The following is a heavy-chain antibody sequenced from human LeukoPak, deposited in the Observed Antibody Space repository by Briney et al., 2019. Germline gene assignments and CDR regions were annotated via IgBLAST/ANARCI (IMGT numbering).Heavy chain of an antibody. CDR2: IRGSSGAA. J-gene: IGHJ4*02. D-gene: IGHD4-17*01. V-gene: IGHV3-23*01. CDR1: GFTINNYD. Sequence: PGRSLRLSCAASGFTINNYDIHWVRQAPGKGLEWVSGIRGSSGAAYYADSVKGRFTISRDNSKSTLYLQMNSLRAEDMAVYYCVKGFTDYVTVFASWGRGTLVIVSS. CDR3: VKGFTDYVTVFAS.